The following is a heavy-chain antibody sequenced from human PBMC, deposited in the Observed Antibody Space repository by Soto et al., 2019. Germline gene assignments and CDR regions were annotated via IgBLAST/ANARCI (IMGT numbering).Heavy chain of an antibody. Sequence: GGSLRLSYAASGFTFSSYAMHWVRQAPGKGLEWVAVISYDGSNKYYADSVKGRFTISRDNSKNTLYLQMNSLRAEDTAVYYCARDLSNYDSSAGFDYWGQGTLVTVSS. D-gene: IGHD3-22*01. CDR3: ARDLSNYDSSAGFDY. CDR2: ISYDGSNK. CDR1: GFTFSSYA. V-gene: IGHV3-30-3*01. J-gene: IGHJ4*02.